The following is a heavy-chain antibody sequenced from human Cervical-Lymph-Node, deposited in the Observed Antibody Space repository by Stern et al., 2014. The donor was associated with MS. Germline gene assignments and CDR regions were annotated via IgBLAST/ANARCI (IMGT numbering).Heavy chain of an antibody. CDR2: IYYSGST. Sequence: QVQLLESGPGLVKPSETLSLTCTVSGGSISSYYWSWIRQPPGKGLEWLGYIYYSGSTNYNPSLKSRVSISVDTSKNQFSLKLSSVTAADTAVYFCARGYSGSWYWIDSWGQGTQVTVSS. CDR1: GGSISSYY. J-gene: IGHJ5*01. V-gene: IGHV4-59*01. CDR3: ARGYSGSWYWIDS. D-gene: IGHD6-13*01.